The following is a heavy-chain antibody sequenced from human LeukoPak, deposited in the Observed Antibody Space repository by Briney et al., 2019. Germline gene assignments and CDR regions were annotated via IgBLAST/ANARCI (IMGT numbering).Heavy chain of an antibody. D-gene: IGHD1-7*01. V-gene: IGHV1-2*02. J-gene: IGHJ5*02. Sequence: ASVKVSCKASGYTFTGYYMHWVRQAPGQGLEWMGWINPNSGGTNYAQKFQGRVTMTRDTSISTAYMELSRLISDDTAVYYCARDSTIGNWNYVPNWFDPWGQGTLVTVSS. CDR2: INPNSGGT. CDR1: GYTFTGYY. CDR3: ARDSTIGNWNYVPNWFDP.